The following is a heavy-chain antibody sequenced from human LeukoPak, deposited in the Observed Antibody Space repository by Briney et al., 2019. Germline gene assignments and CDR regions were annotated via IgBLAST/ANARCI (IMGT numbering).Heavy chain of an antibody. Sequence: PGGSLRLSCAASGFTFSSYSMNWVRQAPGKGLEWVSTISGSGDRTYYADSVKGRFTISRDNSKNTLFLHMNSLRAEGTAVYSCAKGYYGSGSYGWFDYWGQGTLVTVSS. D-gene: IGHD3-10*01. CDR3: AKGYYGSGSYGWFDY. V-gene: IGHV3-23*01. CDR2: ISGSGDRT. J-gene: IGHJ4*02. CDR1: GFTFSSYS.